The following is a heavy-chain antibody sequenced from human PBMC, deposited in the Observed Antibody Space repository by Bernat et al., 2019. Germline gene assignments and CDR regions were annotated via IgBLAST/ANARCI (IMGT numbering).Heavy chain of an antibody. J-gene: IGHJ4*02. CDR3: ASAAPRPYYDILTGYRGAGY. D-gene: IGHD3-9*01. Sequence: VQLVESGGGLVKPGGSLRLSCAASGFTFSSYSMNWVRQAPGKGLEWVSSISSSSSYIYYADSVKGRFTISRDNAKNSLYLQMNSLRAEDTAVYYCASAAPRPYYDILTGYRGAGYWGQGTLVTVSS. V-gene: IGHV3-21*01. CDR1: GFTFSSYS. CDR2: ISSSSSYI.